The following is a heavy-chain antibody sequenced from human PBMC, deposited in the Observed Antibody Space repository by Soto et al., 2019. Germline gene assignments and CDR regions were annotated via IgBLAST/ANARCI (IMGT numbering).Heavy chain of an antibody. CDR2: ISYDGSNK. CDR1: GFTFSSYA. CDR3: ARDLGSSSWYPPFPGPNWFDP. J-gene: IGHJ5*02. V-gene: IGHV3-30-3*01. Sequence: TGGSLRLSCAASGFTFSSYAMHWVRQAPGKGLEWVAVISYDGSNKYYADSVKGRFTISRDNSKNTLYLQMNSLRAEDTAVYYCARDLGSSSWYPPFPGPNWFDPWGQGTLVTVSS. D-gene: IGHD6-13*01.